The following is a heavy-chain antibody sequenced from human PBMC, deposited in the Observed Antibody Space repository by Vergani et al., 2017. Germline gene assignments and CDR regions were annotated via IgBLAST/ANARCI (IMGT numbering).Heavy chain of an antibody. D-gene: IGHD3-10*01. V-gene: IGHV4-38-2*01. Sequence: QVQLLESGPGLLKPSETLSLTCSVSGYSITSGYYWGWIRPPPGRGLEWIGSIYHTGSTYYNPSLKSRVTVSVDTSMNQVSLKLNSVTAADTAVYHCVGTVALWFGETKDGGWFDPWGQGTLVTVTS. CDR3: VGTVALWFGETKDGGWFDP. CDR2: IYHTGST. CDR1: GYSITSGYY. J-gene: IGHJ5*02.